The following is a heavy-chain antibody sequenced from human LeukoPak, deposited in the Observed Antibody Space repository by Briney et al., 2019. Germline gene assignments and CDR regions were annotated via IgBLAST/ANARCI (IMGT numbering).Heavy chain of an antibody. J-gene: IGHJ4*02. CDR3: ARERYIAAAGTLSYHLDY. CDR1: GFTFNNYV. Sequence: GRSLRLSCAASGFTFNNYVMHWVRQAPGKGLEWVAVISFDGSKKYSVDSVKGRFTISRDNSKNTLYLQMNSLRAEDTAVYYCARERYIAAAGTLSYHLDYWGQGTLVTVSS. CDR2: ISFDGSKK. D-gene: IGHD6-13*01. V-gene: IGHV3-30*03.